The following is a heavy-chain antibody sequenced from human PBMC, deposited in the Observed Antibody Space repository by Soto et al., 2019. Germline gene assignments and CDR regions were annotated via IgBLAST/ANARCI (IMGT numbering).Heavy chain of an antibody. V-gene: IGHV3-23*01. D-gene: IGHD1-26*01. CDR1: GFPFSSYA. J-gene: IGHJ1*01. CDR2: ISGSGGST. CDR3: ARDLRWELLTSAYFQH. Sequence: PGGSLRLSCAASGFPFSSYAMSWVRQAPGKGLEWVSAISGSGGSTYYADSVKGRFTISRDNAKNSLYLQMNSLRAEDTAVYYCARDLRWELLTSAYFQHWGQGTLVTVSS.